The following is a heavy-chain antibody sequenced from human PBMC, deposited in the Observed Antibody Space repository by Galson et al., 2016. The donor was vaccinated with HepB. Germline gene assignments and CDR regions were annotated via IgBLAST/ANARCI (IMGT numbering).Heavy chain of an antibody. J-gene: IGHJ2*01. Sequence: QSGAEVKKPGESLKISCQGSGYNFTRYWLGWVRQMPGKGLEWMGNIYPGDSDTRYNPSFRGPVTISADRSSTTAYLEWGGLKTSDTAIYFCARTHSNVLFDWYFDLWGRGTLVTVSS. CDR2: IYPGDSDT. CDR1: GYNFTRYW. CDR3: ARTHSNVLFDWYFDL. V-gene: IGHV5-51*01. D-gene: IGHD3-10*02.